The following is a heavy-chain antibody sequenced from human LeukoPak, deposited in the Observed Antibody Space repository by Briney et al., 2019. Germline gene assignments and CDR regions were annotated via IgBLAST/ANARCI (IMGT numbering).Heavy chain of an antibody. D-gene: IGHD3-3*01. CDR3: ARGGLYYEEMDV. Sequence: GGSLRLSCAASGFTFSILDMSWVRQAPGKGLEWVANIKQDGSEKYYVDSVKGRFTISRDNAKNSLYLQMNSLRAGDTAVYYCARGGLYYEEMDVWGRGTTVTVSS. CDR1: GFTFSILD. V-gene: IGHV3-7*01. J-gene: IGHJ6*04. CDR2: IKQDGSEK.